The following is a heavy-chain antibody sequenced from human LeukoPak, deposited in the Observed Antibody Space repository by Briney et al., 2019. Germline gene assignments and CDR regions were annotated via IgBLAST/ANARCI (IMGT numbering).Heavy chain of an antibody. CDR1: GFTFSSYW. J-gene: IGHJ6*02. D-gene: IGHD3-3*01. CDR2: IKQDGSEK. CDR3: ARCDPPYYDFWSCYYTSVYGMDV. V-gene: IGHV3-7*01. Sequence: GGSLRLSCAASGFTFSSYWMSWVRQAPGKGLEWVANIKQDGSEKYYVDSVKGRFTISRDNAKNSLYLQMNGLRAEDTAVYYCARCDPPYYDFWSCYYTSVYGMDVWGQGTTVTVSS.